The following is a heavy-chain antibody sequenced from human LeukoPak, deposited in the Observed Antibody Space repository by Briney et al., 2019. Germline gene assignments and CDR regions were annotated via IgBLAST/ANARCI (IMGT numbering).Heavy chain of an antibody. J-gene: IGHJ5*02. V-gene: IGHV1-18*01. D-gene: IGHD6-19*01. CDR3: ARDQRRYSSGNWSAA. Sequence: GASVKVSCKASGYTFTSYGISWVRQAPGQGLEGMGWISAYNGNTNYAQKLQGRVTMTTDTSTSTAYMELRSLRSEDTALYYCARDQRRYSSGNWSAACGQPTLVTVSS. CDR2: ISAYNGNT. CDR1: GYTFTSYG.